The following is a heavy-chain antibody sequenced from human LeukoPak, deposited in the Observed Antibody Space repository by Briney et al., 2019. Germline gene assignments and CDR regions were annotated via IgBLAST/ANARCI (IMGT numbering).Heavy chain of an antibody. D-gene: IGHD6-13*01. CDR3: ARVKSGIAAAGNFDY. CDR1: GFTFSSYS. Sequence: GGSLRLSCAASGFTFSSYSMNWVRQAPGKGLEWVSSISSSSSYIYYADSVKGRFTISRDNAKNSLYLQMNSLRAEDTAVYYCARVKSGIAAAGNFDYWGQGTLVTVSS. CDR2: ISSSSSYI. J-gene: IGHJ4*02. V-gene: IGHV3-21*01.